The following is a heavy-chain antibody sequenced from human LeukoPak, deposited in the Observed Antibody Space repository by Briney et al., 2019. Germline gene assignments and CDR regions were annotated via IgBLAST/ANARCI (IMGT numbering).Heavy chain of an antibody. CDR2: INHSGST. CDR1: GGSFSGYY. Sequence: PSETLSLTCAVYGGSFSGYYWSWIRQPPGKGLEWIGEINHSGSTNYNPSLKSRVTISVDTSKYQFSLKLSSVTAADTAVYYCARGYYYYGMDVWGQGTTVTVSS. V-gene: IGHV4-34*01. CDR3: ARGYYYYGMDV. J-gene: IGHJ6*02.